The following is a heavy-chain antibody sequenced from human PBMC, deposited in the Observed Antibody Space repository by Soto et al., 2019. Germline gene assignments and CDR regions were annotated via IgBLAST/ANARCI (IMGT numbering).Heavy chain of an antibody. J-gene: IGHJ6*02. CDR2: IYTSGST. CDR1: GGSISSYY. D-gene: IGHD3-3*01. Sequence: SETLSLTCTVSGGSISSYYWSWIRQPAGKGLEWIGRIYTSGSTNYNPSLKSRVTMSVDTSKNQFSLKLSSVTAADAAVYYCARDSTSGLHEYYDFWSGYYTGDYHYGMDVWGQGTTVSVSS. CDR3: ARDSTSGLHEYYDFWSGYYTGDYHYGMDV. V-gene: IGHV4-4*07.